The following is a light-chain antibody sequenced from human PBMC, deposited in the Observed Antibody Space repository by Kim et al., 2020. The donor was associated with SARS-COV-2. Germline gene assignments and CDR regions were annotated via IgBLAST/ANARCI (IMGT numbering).Light chain of an antibody. CDR2: DAS. CDR3: QQYNNWPIT. V-gene: IGKV3-15*01. CDR1: QSISSN. Sequence: VSPRERATLSCRASQSISSNVHWYQQKPGQAPRLLIYDASTRATGIPVSFSGSGSGTEFTLTISSLQSEDFAVYYCQQYNNWPITFGQGTRLEIK. J-gene: IGKJ5*01.